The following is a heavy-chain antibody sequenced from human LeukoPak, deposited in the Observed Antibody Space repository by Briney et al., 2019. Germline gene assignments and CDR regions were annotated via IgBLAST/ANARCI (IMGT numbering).Heavy chain of an antibody. V-gene: IGHV3-53*01. D-gene: IGHD3-3*01. CDR3: ARTYYDFWSGYSHFDY. CDR1: GLIVSSNY. Sequence: GGSLRLSCAASGLIVSSNYMTWVRQAPGKGLEWVSVIYSGGSIYYADSVKGRFTISRDNSRNTLYLQMNSLRAEDTAVYYCARTYYDFWSGYSHFDYWGQGTLVIVSS. CDR2: IYSGGSI. J-gene: IGHJ4*02.